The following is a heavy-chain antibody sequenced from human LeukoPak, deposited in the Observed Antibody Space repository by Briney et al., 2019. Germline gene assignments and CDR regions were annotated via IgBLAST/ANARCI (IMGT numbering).Heavy chain of an antibody. D-gene: IGHD6-19*01. Sequence: SETLSLTCTVSGNSISSSSYYWVWIRRPPGKGLEWIGSIYYSGSTYYNPSLKSRVTISVDTSKNQFSLKLSSVTAADTAVYYCARLGSGWLWYWGQGTLVTVSS. V-gene: IGHV4-39*01. CDR1: GNSISSSSYY. J-gene: IGHJ4*02. CDR2: IYYSGST. CDR3: ARLGSGWLWY.